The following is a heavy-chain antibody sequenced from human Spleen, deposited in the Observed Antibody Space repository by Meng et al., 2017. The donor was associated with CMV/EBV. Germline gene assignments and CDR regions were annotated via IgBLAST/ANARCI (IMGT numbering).Heavy chain of an antibody. J-gene: IGHJ5*02. D-gene: IGHD1-1*01. V-gene: IGHV4-39*07. CDR2: TYYSDRT. CDR1: GASISSSSYY. CDR3: ASPRGPEGTNWFDP. Sequence: SETLSLTCSVSGASISSSSYYWGWIRQLPGKGLEWIGSTYYSDRTYYNPSLKSRVTISVDTSKNQFSLKLSSVTAADTAVYYCASPRGPEGTNWFDPWGQGTLVTVSS.